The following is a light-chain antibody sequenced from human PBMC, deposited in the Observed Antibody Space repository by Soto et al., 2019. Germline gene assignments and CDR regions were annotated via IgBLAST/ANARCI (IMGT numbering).Light chain of an antibody. CDR2: YAS. CDR3: QQYNNWPPIA. J-gene: IGKJ5*01. Sequence: EIMMTQSPATLSVSPGERATLSCRANQSVRHNIAWYQQKPGQAPRLLIYYASSRATSIPARFSGSGSGTESTLTISSLQSEDFALYYCQQYNNWPPIAFGQGARLEIK. CDR1: QSVRHN. V-gene: IGKV3-15*01.